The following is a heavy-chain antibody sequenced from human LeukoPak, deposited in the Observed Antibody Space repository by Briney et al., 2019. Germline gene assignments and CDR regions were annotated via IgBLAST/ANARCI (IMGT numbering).Heavy chain of an antibody. J-gene: IGHJ3*02. D-gene: IGHD3-16*01. CDR3: ARVSVGDDAFDI. V-gene: IGHV3-53*01. Sequence: QTGGSLRLSCAASGFTVSSNYMSWVRQAPGKGLEWVSVIYSGGSTYYADSVKGRFTISRDNSKNTLYLQMNSLRAEDTAVYYCARVSVGDDAFDIWGQGTMVTVSS. CDR2: IYSGGST. CDR1: GFTVSSNY.